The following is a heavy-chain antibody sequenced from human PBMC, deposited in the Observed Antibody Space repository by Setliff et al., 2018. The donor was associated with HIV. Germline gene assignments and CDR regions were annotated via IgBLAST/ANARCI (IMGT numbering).Heavy chain of an antibody. CDR3: AKTCSGYDWSVDY. J-gene: IGHJ4*02. CDR1: GFSFSTYS. D-gene: IGHD5-12*01. V-gene: IGHV3-48*01. Sequence: GGSLRLSCTASGFSFSTYSMNWVRQAPGKGLEWISYISGTGNTIYYADSVKGRFTISRDNSKNTLYLQMNSVRAEDMAVYFCAKTCSGYDWSVDYWGQGTLVTVSS. CDR2: ISGTGNTI.